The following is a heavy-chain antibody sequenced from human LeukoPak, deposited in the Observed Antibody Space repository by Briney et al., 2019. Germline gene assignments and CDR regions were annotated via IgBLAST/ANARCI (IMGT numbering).Heavy chain of an antibody. D-gene: IGHD3-10*01. CDR1: GGSFSGYY. V-gene: IGHV4-34*01. CDR3: ASLIGGPTNV. J-gene: IGHJ4*02. Sequence: SETLSLTCAAYGGSFSGYYWSWIRQPPGKGLEWIGSIYYSGSTYYNPSLKSRVTISVDTSKNQFSLKLSSVTAADTAVYYCASLIGGPTNVWGQGTLVTVSS. CDR2: IYYSGST.